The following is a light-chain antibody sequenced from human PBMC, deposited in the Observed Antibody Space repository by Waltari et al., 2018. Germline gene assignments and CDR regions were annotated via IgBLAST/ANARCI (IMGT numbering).Light chain of an antibody. CDR3: NSHTSVSTLV. CDR2: DVT. J-gene: IGLJ1*01. V-gene: IGLV2-14*03. CDR1: RSYVGSYDS. Sequence: QSALTQPASVSGSPGQSITISCTGTRSYVGSYDSFSWYQQHPGKAPKLIIYDVTNRPSGVSIRFSGSKSGNTASLTISGLQSEDEADYYCNSHTSVSTLVFGTGNTVTVI.